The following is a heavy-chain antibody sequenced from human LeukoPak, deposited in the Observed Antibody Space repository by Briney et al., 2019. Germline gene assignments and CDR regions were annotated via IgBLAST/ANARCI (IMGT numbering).Heavy chain of an antibody. CDR2: ISSSSYI. CDR3: ARDRIAAAGTNVY. CDR1: GFTFSSYS. Sequence: GGSLRLSSAASGFTFSSYSMNWVRQAPGKGLEWVSSISSSSYIYYADSVKGRFTISRDNAKNSLYLQMNSLRAEDTAVYYCARDRIAAAGTNVYWGQGTLVTVSS. D-gene: IGHD6-13*01. V-gene: IGHV3-21*01. J-gene: IGHJ4*02.